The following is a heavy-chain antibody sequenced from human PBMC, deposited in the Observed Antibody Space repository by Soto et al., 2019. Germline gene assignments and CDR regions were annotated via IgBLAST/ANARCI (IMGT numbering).Heavy chain of an antibody. Sequence: EVQLVESGGGLVQPGGSLRLSCTASGFTCSDSWRTWVRQAPGKALGLVDRIKTDESEKKYADSVKGRFSISRDNAKNSMYLQMDSLRGEDTAVYYCGRGGSNYACWGQGTLGSVAS. CDR2: IKTDESEK. CDR3: GRGGSNYAC. J-gene: IGHJ4*02. D-gene: IGHD4-4*01. CDR1: GFTCSDSW. V-gene: IGHV3-7*01.